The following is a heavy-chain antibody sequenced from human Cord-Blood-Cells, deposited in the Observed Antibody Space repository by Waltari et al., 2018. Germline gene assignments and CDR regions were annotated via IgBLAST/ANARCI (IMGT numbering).Heavy chain of an antibody. D-gene: IGHD6-13*01. V-gene: IGHV1-18*01. CDR2: TTAHKINA. Sequence: HVQLVQSGPEVKKPGASVKVSCKTSGYTFSNYGINWVRQAPGQGLEWLGWTTAHKINANDSQNLQGRVSMTTDTSTPPAHMELRSLRSDDTAVYYCARGGSSLSSEFFQYWGQGTLVTVSS. CDR3: ARGGSSLSSEFFQY. J-gene: IGHJ1*01. CDR1: GYTFSNYG.